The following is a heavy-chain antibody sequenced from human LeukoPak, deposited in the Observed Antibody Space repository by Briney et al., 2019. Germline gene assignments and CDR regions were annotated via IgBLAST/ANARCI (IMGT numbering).Heavy chain of an antibody. CDR1: GFTFSSYA. CDR2: FSGSAGRT. D-gene: IGHD3-10*01. V-gene: IGHV3-23*01. J-gene: IGHJ4*02. Sequence: GGSLRLSCAASGFTFSSYAMSWGRQAPGKGLEWVSAFSGSAGRTDAAESVKSRFSISRHNSKNPLYLQMNSMRADDTAVYYCSKDANYYGSGCYYPVDYWGQGTLVTVSS. CDR3: SKDANYYGSGCYYPVDY.